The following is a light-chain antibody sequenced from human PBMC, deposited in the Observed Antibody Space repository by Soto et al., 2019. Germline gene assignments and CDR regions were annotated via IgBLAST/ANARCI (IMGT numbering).Light chain of an antibody. Sequence: LSAGALSLSTGERATLSCKASQRGGTSYLAWYHQKPGQAPRLLVYGASTRATGIPAGLSGSGSGTDFTLTISRLEPEDFAVYYCQHYVTSLTPFGQGGMVAIK. CDR2: GAS. CDR1: QRGGTSY. CDR3: QHYVTSLTP. V-gene: IGKV3-20*01. J-gene: IGKJ1*01.